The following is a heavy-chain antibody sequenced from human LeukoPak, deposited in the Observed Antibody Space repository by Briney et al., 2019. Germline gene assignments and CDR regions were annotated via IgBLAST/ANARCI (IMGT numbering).Heavy chain of an antibody. CDR3: AREGYSSGWLDAFDI. J-gene: IGHJ3*02. CDR2: ISTYNGNT. CDR1: GYTFTSYG. D-gene: IGHD6-19*01. Sequence: GASVKVSCKASGYTFTSYGISWVRQAPGQGLEWMGWISTYNGNTNYAQKLQGRVTMTTDTSTSTAYMELRSLRSDDTAVYYCAREGYSSGWLDAFDIWGQGTMVTVSS. V-gene: IGHV1-18*01.